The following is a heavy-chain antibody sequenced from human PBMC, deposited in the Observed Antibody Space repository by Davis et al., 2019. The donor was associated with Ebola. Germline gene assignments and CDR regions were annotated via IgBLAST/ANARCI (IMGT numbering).Heavy chain of an antibody. CDR1: GYTFTSYA. J-gene: IGHJ5*02. CDR3: ARAPAPKLAGWFDP. Sequence: ASVKVSCKASGYTFTSYAIHWVRQAPGQRLEWMGWINAGNGNTKYSQKFQGRVTISRDTSASTAYMELSSLRSEDTAVYYCARAPAPKLAGWFDPWGQGTQVFVSS. D-gene: IGHD1-7*01. CDR2: INAGNGNT. V-gene: IGHV1-3*01.